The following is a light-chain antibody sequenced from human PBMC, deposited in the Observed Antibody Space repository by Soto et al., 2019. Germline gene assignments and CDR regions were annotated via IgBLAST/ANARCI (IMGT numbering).Light chain of an antibody. Sequence: QSALTQPASVSASPGQSITISCTGTRGGIGGYNYVSWYQQHPGKAPKLMIYDVYHRPSGVSNRFSASKSGNTASLTISGLQAEDEADYYCSSYTSSTTLDFGTGTKVTVL. CDR3: SSYTSSTTLD. CDR1: RGGIGGYNY. CDR2: DVY. V-gene: IGLV2-14*03. J-gene: IGLJ1*01.